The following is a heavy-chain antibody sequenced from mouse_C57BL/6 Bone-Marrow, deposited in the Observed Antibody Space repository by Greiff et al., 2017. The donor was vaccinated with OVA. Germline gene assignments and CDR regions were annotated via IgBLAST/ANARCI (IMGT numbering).Heavy chain of an antibody. D-gene: IGHD1-1*01. CDR1: GFTFSSYT. CDR2: ISGGGGNT. J-gene: IGHJ2*01. Sequence: EVQVVESGGGLVKPGGSLKLSCAASGFTFSSYTMSWVRQTPEKRLEWVATISGGGGNTYYPDSVKGRFTISRDNAKNTLYLQMSSLRSEDTALYSCARHGSKDYWGQGTTLTVSS. V-gene: IGHV5-9*01. CDR3: ARHGSKDY.